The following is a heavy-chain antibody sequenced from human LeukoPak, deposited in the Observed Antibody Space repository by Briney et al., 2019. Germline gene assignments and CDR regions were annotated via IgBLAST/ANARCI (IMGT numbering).Heavy chain of an antibody. Sequence: ASVKVSCKTSGYTFTNYAMHWVCQARGQRLEWMGWINGGKGDTKYSQKFQGRVTFTRDTSASTVYMELSSLTFEDTAVYYCARDSRGSGSYQGVDVWGKGTTVTVSS. CDR3: ARDSRGSGSYQGVDV. D-gene: IGHD3-10*01. J-gene: IGHJ6*04. CDR1: GYTFTNYA. V-gene: IGHV1-3*01. CDR2: INGGKGDT.